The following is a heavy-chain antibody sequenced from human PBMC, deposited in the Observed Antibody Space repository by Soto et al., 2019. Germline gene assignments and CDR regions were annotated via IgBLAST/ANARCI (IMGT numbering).Heavy chain of an antibody. V-gene: IGHV4-59*01. J-gene: IGHJ5*02. Sequence: PSEPLSLTCAVSGGSISSYYWSWIRQPPGKGLELIGYIYYSGSTNYNPSLKSRVTISVDTSKNQFSLKLSSVTAADTAVYYCARDWYWNYGHWFDPWGQGTLVTVSS. D-gene: IGHD1-7*01. CDR1: GGSISSYY. CDR2: IYYSGST. CDR3: ARDWYWNYGHWFDP.